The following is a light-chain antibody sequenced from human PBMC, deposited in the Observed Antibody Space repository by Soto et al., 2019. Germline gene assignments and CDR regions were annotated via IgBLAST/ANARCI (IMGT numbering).Light chain of an antibody. Sequence: EIVLTQSPGPLSLSPGDRATLSCRASQCVSSSYLAWYQQKPGQAPRLPIYGASNRATGIPDRFSGGGSGTDFTLTSSRLEPELCEVYYWQQYGKSAMLTFGQGTRLELQ. CDR1: QCVSSSY. J-gene: IGKJ2*01. V-gene: IGKV3-20*01. CDR2: GAS. CDR3: QQYGKSAMLT.